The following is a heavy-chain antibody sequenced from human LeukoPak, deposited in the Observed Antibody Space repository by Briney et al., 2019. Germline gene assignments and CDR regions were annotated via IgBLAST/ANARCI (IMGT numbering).Heavy chain of an antibody. CDR1: GYTFTSYY. Sequence: ASVKVSCKASGYTFTSYYMHWVRQAPGQGLEWMGIINPSGGSTSYAQKFQGRVTMTRDMSTSTVYMELSSLRSEDTAVYYCAREGWEVAATQDYYYYMDVWGKGTTVTVSS. CDR2: INPSGGST. V-gene: IGHV1-46*01. CDR3: AREGWEVAATQDYYYYMDV. J-gene: IGHJ6*03. D-gene: IGHD2-15*01.